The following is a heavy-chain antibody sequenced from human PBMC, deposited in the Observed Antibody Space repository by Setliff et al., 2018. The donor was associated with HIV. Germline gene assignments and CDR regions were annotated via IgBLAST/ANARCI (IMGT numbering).Heavy chain of an antibody. D-gene: IGHD2-21*02. CDR1: GYSISSGYH. CDR2: IYHSGST. Sequence: SLTCSVSGYSISSGYHWAWIRHPQGKGLEWIGSIYHSGSTYYNPSRKSRVTISVDTSKNQFSLKLNSLTAADTAVYYCARSYCAADCAHNSPRGMDVWGQGTTVTVSS. V-gene: IGHV4-38-2*01. J-gene: IGHJ6*02. CDR3: ARSYCAADCAHNSPRGMDV.